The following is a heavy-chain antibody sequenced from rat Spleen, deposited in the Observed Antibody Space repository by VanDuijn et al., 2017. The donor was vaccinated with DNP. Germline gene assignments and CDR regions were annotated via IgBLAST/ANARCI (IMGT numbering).Heavy chain of an antibody. J-gene: IGHJ3*01. CDR2: IIYDGSHT. CDR1: GFSFSDSA. V-gene: IGHV5S10*01. D-gene: IGHD1-6*01. Sequence: EVQLVESGGGVVQPGKSLKLSCAASGFSFSDSAMAWVRQSPKMGLEWVATIIYDGSHTFYRDSVQGRFIISRDNAQNTLYLQMSKLGSEDTAIYYCATAGYTTDYRFAYWGQGTLVTVSS. CDR3: ATAGYTTDYRFAY.